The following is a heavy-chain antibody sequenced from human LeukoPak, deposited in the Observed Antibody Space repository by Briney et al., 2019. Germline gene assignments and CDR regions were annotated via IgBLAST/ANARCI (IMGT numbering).Heavy chain of an antibody. V-gene: IGHV1-24*01. CDR1: GYTLTELS. J-gene: IGHJ4*02. CDR3: AKTRYIPSSGDYFDY. D-gene: IGHD6-6*01. Sequence: ASVKVSCKVSGYTLTELSMHWVRQAPGKGLEWTGGFDPEDGETIHAQKLQGRATLTEDTSTDTAYMELSSPRSEDTAVYYCAKTRYIPSSGDYFDYWGQGTLVTVSS. CDR2: FDPEDGET.